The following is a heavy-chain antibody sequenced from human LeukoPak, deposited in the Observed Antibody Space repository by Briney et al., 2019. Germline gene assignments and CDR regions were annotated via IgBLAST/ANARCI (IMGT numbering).Heavy chain of an antibody. V-gene: IGHV3-23*01. CDR1: GFTFSRYG. CDR3: ARETGYAVGDF. D-gene: IGHD5-12*01. Sequence: GGSLRLSCAASGFTFSRYGMNWVRQAPRKGLEWVSAISVSGGNTYYADSVKGRFIISKDTSKNTLYLQMNNLRADDTAVYYGARETGYAVGDFWGQGTLVTVSS. J-gene: IGHJ4*02. CDR2: ISVSGGNT.